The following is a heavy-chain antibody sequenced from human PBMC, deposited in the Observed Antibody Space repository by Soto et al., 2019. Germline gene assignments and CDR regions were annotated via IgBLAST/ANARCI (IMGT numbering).Heavy chain of an antibody. CDR1: GFTFSSYW. CDR3: LRGNSGYGNFDY. J-gene: IGHJ4*02. CDR2: IKGDGSET. Sequence: GGSLRLSCAASGFTFSSYWMRWVRQAPGKGLVWVSRIKGDGSETNYADSVKGRFTISRDNAKNTLYLQLNSLRAEDTAVYYCLRGNSGYGNFDYWGQGTRVTVSS. D-gene: IGHD5-12*01. V-gene: IGHV3-74*01.